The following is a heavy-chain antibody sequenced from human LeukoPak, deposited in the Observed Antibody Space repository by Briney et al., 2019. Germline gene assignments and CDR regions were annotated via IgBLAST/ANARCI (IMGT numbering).Heavy chain of an antibody. J-gene: IGHJ4*02. V-gene: IGHV4-59*01. CDR1: GGSISSYY. D-gene: IGHD2-15*01. CDR3: AGGVVAALDLDY. CDR2: IYYSEST. Sequence: SETLSLTCTVSGGSISSYYWSWIRQPPGKGLEWVGYIYYSESTNYNPSLKSRVTISVDTSKNQFSLKLSSVTAADTAVYYCAGGVVAALDLDYWGQGTLVTVSS.